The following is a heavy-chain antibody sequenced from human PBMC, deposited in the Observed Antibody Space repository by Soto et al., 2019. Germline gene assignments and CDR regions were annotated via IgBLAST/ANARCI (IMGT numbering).Heavy chain of an antibody. J-gene: IGHJ6*02. Sequence: PSETLSLTCTVSGGSINNNNYHWGWIRQPPGKGLEWIGSIYYTGSTYYNPSLKSRVTMSVDTSTNQFSLKLSSVTAADTAVYYCATRNYRVTYGMDVWGQGTTVTVSS. CDR1: GGSINNNNYH. V-gene: IGHV4-39*01. CDR3: ATRNYRVTYGMDV. CDR2: IYYTGST. D-gene: IGHD4-4*01.